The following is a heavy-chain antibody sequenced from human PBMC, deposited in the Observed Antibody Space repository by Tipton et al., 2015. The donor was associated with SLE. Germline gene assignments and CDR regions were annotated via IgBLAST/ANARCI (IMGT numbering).Heavy chain of an antibody. CDR1: GFTFDYHA. Sequence: SLRLSCGASGFTFDYHAMSWVRQAPGRGLEWVSGINWNGGSTGADSVKGRFIIFRDNAKNTLYLQMHSLRVDDTAVYYCGRGVYSEGSVGMDVWGQGTTVTVSS. CDR2: INWNGGST. J-gene: IGHJ6*02. V-gene: IGHV3-20*04. D-gene: IGHD3-22*01. CDR3: GRGVYSEGSVGMDV.